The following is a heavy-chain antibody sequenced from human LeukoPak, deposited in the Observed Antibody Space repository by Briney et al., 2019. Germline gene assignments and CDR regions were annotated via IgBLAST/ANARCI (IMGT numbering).Heavy chain of an antibody. J-gene: IGHJ4*02. D-gene: IGHD6-19*01. CDR2: FYYSGST. Sequence: SETLSLTCTVSGGSITSSSYYWGWIRQPPGKGLQWIGSFYYSGSTYYNPSLKSRVTIYVDTSKNQFSLKLSSVTAADTAVYYCARHVSVAVTNFFDYWGQGTLVTVSS. CDR3: ARHVSVAVTNFFDY. CDR1: GGSITSSSYY. V-gene: IGHV4-39*01.